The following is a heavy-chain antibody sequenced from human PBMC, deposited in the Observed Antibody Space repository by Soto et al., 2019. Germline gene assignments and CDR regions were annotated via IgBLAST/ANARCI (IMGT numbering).Heavy chain of an antibody. CDR1: GGSFSGYY. CDR2: INHSGST. J-gene: IGHJ6*02. Sequence: SETLSLTCAVYGGSFSGYYWSWIRQPPGKGLEWIGEINHSGSTNYNPSLKSRVTISVDTSKNQFSLKLSSVTAADTAVYYCARQYYYGSGGYYYYYCGIDVWGQGTMGTVSS. CDR3: ARQYYYGSGGYYYYYCGIDV. V-gene: IGHV4-34*01. D-gene: IGHD3-10*01.